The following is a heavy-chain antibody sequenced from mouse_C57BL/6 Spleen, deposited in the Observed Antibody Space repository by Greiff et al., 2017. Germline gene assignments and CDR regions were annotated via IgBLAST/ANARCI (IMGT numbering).Heavy chain of an antibody. CDR1: GFTFTDYY. CDR3: ARYPLYDYDYFDY. CDR2: IRNKANGYTT. V-gene: IGHV7-3*01. J-gene: IGHJ2*01. D-gene: IGHD2-4*01. Sequence: EVQVVESGGGLVQPGGSLSLSCAASGFTFTDYYMSWVRQPPGKALEWLGFIRNKANGYTTEYSASVKGRFTISRDNSQSILYLQMNALRAEDSATYSCARYPLYDYDYFDYWGQGTTLTVSS.